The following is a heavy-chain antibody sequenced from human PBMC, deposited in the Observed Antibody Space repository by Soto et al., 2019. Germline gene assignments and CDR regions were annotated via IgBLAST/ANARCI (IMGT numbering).Heavy chain of an antibody. V-gene: IGHV4-34*01. CDR1: GGSFSGYS. D-gene: IGHD3-3*01. J-gene: IGHJ6*02. CDR3: ARAFLEWRALDV. CDR2: IDHSGAT. Sequence: SETLSLTCAVFGGSFSGYSCIFIRHSPFKWLEWIVEIDHSGATNHNPSLKSRVTISVDTSKNQFSLKVTSVTAADTAVYYCARAFLEWRALDVWGQGTTVTVSS.